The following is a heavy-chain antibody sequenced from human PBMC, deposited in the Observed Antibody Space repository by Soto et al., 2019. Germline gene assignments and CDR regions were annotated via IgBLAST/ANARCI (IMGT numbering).Heavy chain of an antibody. CDR3: ARDLRVTTGYYYYGMDV. CDR1: GFTFSSYS. J-gene: IGHJ6*02. D-gene: IGHD4-17*01. CDR2: ISSSSSYI. V-gene: IGHV3-21*01. Sequence: GGSLRLSCAASGFTFSSYSMNWVRQAPGKGLEWVSSISSSSSYIYYADSVKGRFTISRDNAKNSLYLQMNSLRAEDTAVYYCARDLRVTTGYYYYGMDVWGQGTTVTVSS.